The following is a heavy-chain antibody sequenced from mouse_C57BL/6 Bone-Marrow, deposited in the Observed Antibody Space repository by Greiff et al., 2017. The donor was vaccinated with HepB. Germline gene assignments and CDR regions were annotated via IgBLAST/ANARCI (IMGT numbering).Heavy chain of an antibody. CDR2: IRSKSNNYAT. CDR3: VRQGSSSYYFDY. Sequence: EVQGVESGGGLVQPKGSLKLSCAASGFSFNTYAMNWVRQAPGKGLEWVARIRSKSNNYATYYADSVKDRFTISRDDSESMLYLQMINLKTEDTAMYYCVRQGSSSYYFDYWGQGTTLTVSS. V-gene: IGHV10-1*01. D-gene: IGHD1-1*01. J-gene: IGHJ2*01. CDR1: GFSFNTYA.